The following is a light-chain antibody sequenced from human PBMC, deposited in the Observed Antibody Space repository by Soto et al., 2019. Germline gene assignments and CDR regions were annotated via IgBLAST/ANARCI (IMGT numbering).Light chain of an antibody. CDR3: QQYRNWPRT. CDR1: QSVNSN. V-gene: IGKV3-15*01. J-gene: IGKJ1*01. Sequence: EIVMTHSPSTLSVSPGSRSTLSCRAGQSVNSNLAWYQQKPGQAPRLLVYGASTRATGIPDRSTGSGPGTDSTLTITSLQSEDFAVYSCQQYRNWPRTFGQGTKV. CDR2: GAS.